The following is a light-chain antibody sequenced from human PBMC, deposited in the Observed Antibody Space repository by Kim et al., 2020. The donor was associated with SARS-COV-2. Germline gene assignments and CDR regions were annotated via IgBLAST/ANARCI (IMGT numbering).Light chain of an antibody. CDR1: SLKTYY. Sequence: FGQTVRITCQGDSLKTYYATRYQQKPGQAPIVVIYGKNNRPSGIPDRFSGSSSGNTASLTVTGAQAVDEADYYCNSRDNSGDHVVFGGGTKLTVL. J-gene: IGLJ2*01. CDR3: NSRDNSGDHVV. CDR2: GKN. V-gene: IGLV3-19*01.